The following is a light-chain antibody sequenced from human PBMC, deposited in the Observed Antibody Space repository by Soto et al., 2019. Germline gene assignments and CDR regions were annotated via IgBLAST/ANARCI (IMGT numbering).Light chain of an antibody. CDR2: TND. CDR3: AAWDDSLRGWL. Sequence: QAVVTQPPSASGTPGQRVTISCSGSSSNIGSNYVYWYQQLPGTAPKLLIYTNDQRPSGVPDRFSGSKSGTSASLAISGLRSEDEADYYCAAWDDSLRGWLFGGGTKLTVL. V-gene: IGLV1-47*02. CDR1: SSNIGSNY. J-gene: IGLJ3*02.